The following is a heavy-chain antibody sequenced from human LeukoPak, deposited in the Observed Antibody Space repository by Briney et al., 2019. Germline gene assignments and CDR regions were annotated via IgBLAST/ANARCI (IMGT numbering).Heavy chain of an antibody. Sequence: GASVKVSCKASGYTFTSYDINWVRQATGQGLEWMGWMNPNSGNTGFAQKFQGRVTITRNTPISTAYMELSSLRSEDTAVYYCAGGRSSGWYSRGSQHWGQGTLVTVSS. V-gene: IGHV1-8*03. CDR2: MNPNSGNT. CDR3: AGGRSSGWYSRGSQH. CDR1: GYTFTSYD. J-gene: IGHJ1*01. D-gene: IGHD6-19*01.